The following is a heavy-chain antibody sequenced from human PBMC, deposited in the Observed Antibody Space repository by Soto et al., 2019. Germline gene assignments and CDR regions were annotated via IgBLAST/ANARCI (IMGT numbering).Heavy chain of an antibody. CDR1: GYPFTSYA. CDR2: INAGNGNT. Sequence: SVKVSCTASGYPFTSYAMHWVRQAPGQRLEWMGWINAGNGNTKYSQKFQGRVTITRDTSASTAYMELSSLRSEDTAVYYCARERREDRVTGYDYFFYSGMDCCGQVTTVTVAS. V-gene: IGHV1-3*01. CDR3: ARERREDRVTGYDYFFYSGMDC. D-gene: IGHD3-9*01. J-gene: IGHJ6*02.